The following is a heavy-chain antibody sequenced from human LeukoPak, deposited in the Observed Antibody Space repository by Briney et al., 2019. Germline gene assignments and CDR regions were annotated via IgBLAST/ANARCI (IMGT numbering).Heavy chain of an antibody. CDR1: GGSISSSSHY. CDR3: ARSSGSLHYYYYGMDV. V-gene: IGHV4-39*07. D-gene: IGHD3-10*01. Sequence: SETLSLTCTVSGGSISSSSHYWGWVRQPPGKGLEWIGTIYYSGTTYYNPSLKSRVTISVDTSKNQFSLKLSSVTAADTAVYYCARSSGSLHYYYYGMDVWGQGTTVTVSS. CDR2: IYYSGTT. J-gene: IGHJ6*02.